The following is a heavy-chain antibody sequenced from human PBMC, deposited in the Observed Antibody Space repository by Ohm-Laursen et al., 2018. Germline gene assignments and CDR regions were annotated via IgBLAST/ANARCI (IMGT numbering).Heavy chain of an antibody. CDR3: ARGAAPNY. V-gene: IGHV4-59*01. CDR1: GGSLSSYY. D-gene: IGHD6-6*01. Sequence: SETLSLTYSVSGGSLSSYYWAWIRQPPGKGLEWIGYIYYSGSTNYKPSLKSRVTISVDSSKNQFSLNLTSVTAADTAVYYCARGAAPNYWGQGTLVTVSS. J-gene: IGHJ4*02. CDR2: IYYSGST.